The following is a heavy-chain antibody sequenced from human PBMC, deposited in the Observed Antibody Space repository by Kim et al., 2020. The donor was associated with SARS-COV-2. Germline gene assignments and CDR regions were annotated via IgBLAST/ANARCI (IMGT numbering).Heavy chain of an antibody. CDR2: IYHSGST. J-gene: IGHJ4*02. CDR3: ARDSYDSSGLIDY. CDR1: GVSFSGYY. V-gene: IGHV4-34*01. Sequence: SETLSLTCAVYGVSFSGYYWSWIRQPPGKGLEWIGEIYHSGSTNYNPSLKSRVTISVDTSKNQFSLKLSSVTAADTAVYYCARDSYDSSGLIDYWGQGTLVTVSS. D-gene: IGHD3-22*01.